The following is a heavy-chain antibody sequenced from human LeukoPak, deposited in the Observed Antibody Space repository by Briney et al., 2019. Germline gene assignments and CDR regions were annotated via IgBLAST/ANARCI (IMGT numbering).Heavy chain of an antibody. CDR1: GITFSSYA. J-gene: IGHJ4*02. CDR2: ISYDGSNK. CDR3: ARVMGRYCSSTSCYVDY. Sequence: PGRSLRLSCAASGITFSSYAMHWVRQAPGKGLEWVAVISYDGSNKYYADSVKGRFTISRDNSKNTLYLQTNSLRAEDTAVYYCARVMGRYCSSTSCYVDYWGQGTLVTVSS. V-gene: IGHV3-30*04. D-gene: IGHD2-2*01.